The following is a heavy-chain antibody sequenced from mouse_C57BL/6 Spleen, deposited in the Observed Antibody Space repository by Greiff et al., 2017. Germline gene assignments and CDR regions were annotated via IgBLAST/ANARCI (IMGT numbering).Heavy chain of an antibody. CDR1: GYTFTSYW. CDR2: IYPSDSET. Sequence: QVQLQQPGAELVRPGSSVKLSCKASGYTFTSYWMDWVKQRPGQGLEWIGNIYPSDSETHYNQKFKDKATLTVDKSSSTAYMQLSSLTSEDSAVYYWARGGVTTTGDYWGQGTTLTVSS. D-gene: IGHD2-2*01. J-gene: IGHJ2*01. V-gene: IGHV1-61*01. CDR3: ARGGVTTTGDY.